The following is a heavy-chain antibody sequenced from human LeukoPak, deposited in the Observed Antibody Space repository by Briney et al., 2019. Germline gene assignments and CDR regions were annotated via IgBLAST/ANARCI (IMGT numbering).Heavy chain of an antibody. D-gene: IGHD2-15*01. V-gene: IGHV3-48*03. CDR3: ARVGRGYCSGGSCGKDAFDI. Sequence: GGSLRLSCAASGFTFSSYEMNWVRQAPGKGLEWVSYISSSGSTIYYADSVKGRFTISRDNAKNSLYLQMNSLRAEDTAVYYCARVGRGYCSGGSCGKDAFDIWGQGTMVTVSS. CDR1: GFTFSSYE. J-gene: IGHJ3*02. CDR2: ISSSGSTI.